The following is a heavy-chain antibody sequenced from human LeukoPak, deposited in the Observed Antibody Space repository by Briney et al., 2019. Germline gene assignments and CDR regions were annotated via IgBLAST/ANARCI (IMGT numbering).Heavy chain of an antibody. V-gene: IGHV3-30*18. D-gene: IGHD4-4*01. Sequence: GRSLRLSCAASGFIFSSYGMHWVRQAPGKGLEWVAVISYDGRNKYYADSVKGRFTISRDNSKNTLYLQMNSLRAEDTAVYYCSKATPPRDGSNPDYWGQGTLVTVSS. CDR3: SKATPPRDGSNPDY. J-gene: IGHJ4*02. CDR2: ISYDGRNK. CDR1: GFIFSSYG.